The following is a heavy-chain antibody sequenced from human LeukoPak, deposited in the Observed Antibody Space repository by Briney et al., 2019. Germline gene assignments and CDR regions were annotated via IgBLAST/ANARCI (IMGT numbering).Heavy chain of an antibody. D-gene: IGHD2-8*01. CDR2: IGGSGTST. J-gene: IGHJ4*02. V-gene: IGHV3-23*01. CDR3: AVIGSYGY. CDR1: GFTFDSYA. Sequence: GGSLRLSCAASGFTFDSYAMSWVRQAPGKELEWVSAIGGSGTSTYHADSVKGRFSISRDNTKDRLHRLLNSLGSEYTADYYYAVIGSYGYWGQGTLVTVSS.